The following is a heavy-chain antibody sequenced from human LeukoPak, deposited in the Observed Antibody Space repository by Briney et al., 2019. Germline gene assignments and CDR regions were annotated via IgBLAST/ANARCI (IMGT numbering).Heavy chain of an antibody. CDR3: ARDSNGSTSCYAN. J-gene: IGHJ4*02. D-gene: IGHD2-2*01. V-gene: IGHV1-2*02. Sequence: ASVKVSCKASGYTFTGYYMHWVRQAPGQGLEWMGWINPKTGGTKYAQKFQGRVTMTRDTSISTAYMELTRLRSDDTAVYYCARDSNGSTSCYANWGQGTLVTVSS. CDR2: INPKTGGT. CDR1: GYTFTGYY.